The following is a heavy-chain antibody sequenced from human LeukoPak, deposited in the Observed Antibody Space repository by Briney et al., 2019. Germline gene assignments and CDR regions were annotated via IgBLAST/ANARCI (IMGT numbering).Heavy chain of an antibody. D-gene: IGHD6-13*01. Sequence: SGGSLRLSCVASGFTFTNYDMSWVRQAPGKGLDWVSAISGSGGSTYYADSVKGRFTISRDNSKNTLYLQMNSLRSEDTAVYYCARAPALWAAADYWGQGTLATVSS. CDR3: ARAPALWAAADY. J-gene: IGHJ4*02. CDR1: GFTFTNYD. V-gene: IGHV3-23*01. CDR2: ISGSGGST.